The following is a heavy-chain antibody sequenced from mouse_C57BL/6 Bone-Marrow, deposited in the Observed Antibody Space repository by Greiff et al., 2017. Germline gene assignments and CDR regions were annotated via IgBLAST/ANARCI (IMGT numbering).Heavy chain of an antibody. J-gene: IGHJ1*03. CDR1: GYTFTSYW. CDR3: ATCITTVVATKYWYVDV. CDR2: IYPGSGST. V-gene: IGHV1-55*01. Sequence: QVQLQQPGAELVKPGASVKMSCKASGYTFTSYWITWVKQRPGQGLEWIGDIYPGSGSTNYNEKFKSKATLTVDTSSSTAYMQLSSLTSEDSAVYYCATCITTVVATKYWYVDVWGTGTTVTVSS. D-gene: IGHD1-1*01.